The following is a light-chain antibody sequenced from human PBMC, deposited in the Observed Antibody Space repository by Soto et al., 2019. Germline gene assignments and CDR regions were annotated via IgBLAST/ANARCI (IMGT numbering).Light chain of an antibody. Sequence: EIVLRQSPCSLSVSPGERATLSCRASQSVSSSYLAWYEQKPGQAPRLVIYGASTRATGIPARFSGSGSGTEFTLTISSLKSEDFAVYCCQQYNNWPATFGQGTKVDIK. CDR2: GAS. V-gene: IGKV3-15*01. CDR3: QQYNNWPAT. J-gene: IGKJ1*01. CDR1: QSVSSSY.